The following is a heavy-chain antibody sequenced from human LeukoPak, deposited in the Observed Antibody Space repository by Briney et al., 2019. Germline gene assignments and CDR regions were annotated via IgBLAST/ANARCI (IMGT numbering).Heavy chain of an antibody. CDR2: IYYSGST. J-gene: IGHJ6*02. D-gene: IGHD3-22*01. CDR3: ARSYDSRGYFYYGMDV. CDR1: GGSISSYY. V-gene: IGHV4-59*01. Sequence: SETLSLTCTVSGGSISSYYWSWIRQPPGKGLEWIGYIYYSGSTDYNPSLKSRVTISVDTSKNQFSLKLSSVTTADTAVYFCARSYDSRGYFYYGMDVWGQGATVTVSS.